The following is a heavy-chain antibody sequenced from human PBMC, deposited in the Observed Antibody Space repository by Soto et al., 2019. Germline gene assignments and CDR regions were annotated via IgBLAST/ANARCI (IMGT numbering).Heavy chain of an antibody. CDR2: ISYDGSNK. Sequence: QVQLVESGGGVVQPGRSLRLSCAASGFTFSSYAMHWVRQAPGKGLEWVAVISYDGSNKYYADSVKGRFTISRDNSKNTLYLQMNSLRAEETAVYYCARNRYCSGGSCYSRYYYYGMDVWGQGTTVTVS. D-gene: IGHD2-15*01. CDR3: ARNRYCSGGSCYSRYYYYGMDV. J-gene: IGHJ6*02. CDR1: GFTFSSYA. V-gene: IGHV3-30-3*01.